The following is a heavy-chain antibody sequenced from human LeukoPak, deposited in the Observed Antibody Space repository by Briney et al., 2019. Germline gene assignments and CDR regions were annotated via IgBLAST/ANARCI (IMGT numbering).Heavy chain of an antibody. Sequence: PGGSLGLSCAASGFTFSDYHMTWIRQAPGKGLGWVSYISGSSIYTRYADSVKGRFTISRDNAKNSLYLQMNSLRAEDTAPYYCVRDISGYYFDYWGQGTLVTVSS. CDR2: ISGSSIYT. V-gene: IGHV3-11*05. J-gene: IGHJ4*02. D-gene: IGHD3-22*01. CDR1: GFTFSDYH. CDR3: VRDISGYYFDY.